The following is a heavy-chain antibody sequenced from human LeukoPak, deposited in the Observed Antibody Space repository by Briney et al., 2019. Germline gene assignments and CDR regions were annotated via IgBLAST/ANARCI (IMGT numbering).Heavy chain of an antibody. Sequence: GGSLRLSCAASGFTFSSYSMNWVRQAPGKGLEWVSYISSSSSSTYYADSVKGRFTISRDNAKNSLYLQMNSLRAGDTAVYYCARVEYSGYRDQIPTFDYWGQGTLVTVSS. CDR3: ARVEYSGYRDQIPTFDY. CDR1: GFTFSSYS. CDR2: ISSSSSST. V-gene: IGHV3-48*01. J-gene: IGHJ4*02. D-gene: IGHD5-12*01.